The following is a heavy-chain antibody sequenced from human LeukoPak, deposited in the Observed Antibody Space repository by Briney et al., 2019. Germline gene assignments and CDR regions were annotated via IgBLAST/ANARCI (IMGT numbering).Heavy chain of an antibody. D-gene: IGHD2-15*01. V-gene: IGHV3-53*01. CDR3: ARSVVDYSDAFDL. CDR2: IYSGGTT. CDR1: GFTVSSNY. Sequence: GGTLRLSCAASGFTVSSNYMSWVRQAPGKGLEWVSVIYSGGTTKYADSVKGRFTISRDNSKNTLYLQMNSLRAEDTAVYYCARSVVDYSDAFDLWGQGTMVTVSP. J-gene: IGHJ3*01.